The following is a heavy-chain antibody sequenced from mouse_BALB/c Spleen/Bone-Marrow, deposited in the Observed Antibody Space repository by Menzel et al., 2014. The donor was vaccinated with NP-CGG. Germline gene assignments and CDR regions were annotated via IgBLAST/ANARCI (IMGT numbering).Heavy chain of an antibody. J-gene: IGHJ3*01. Sequence: EVQRVESGGGLVKPGGSLKLSCAASGFTFSSYAMSWVRQTPEKRLEWVATISSGGSYTFYPDSVKGRFTISRDNAKNNLYLQLSSLRSEDTALYYCARHAYYDQTEVSFVYWGQGTLVTVPA. CDR3: ARHAYYDQTEVSFVY. CDR1: GFTFSSYA. CDR2: ISSGGSYT. V-gene: IGHV5-9-2*01. D-gene: IGHD2-4*01.